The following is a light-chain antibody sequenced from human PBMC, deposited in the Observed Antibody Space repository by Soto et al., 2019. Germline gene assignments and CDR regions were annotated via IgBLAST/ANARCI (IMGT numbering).Light chain of an antibody. J-gene: IGLJ2*01. V-gene: IGLV2-14*01. CDR1: SSDVGGYNC. Sequence: QSALTQPASVSGSPGQSITISCTGTSSDVGGYNCVSWYQQHPGKAPKLMIYDVSNRPSGVSNRFSGSKSGNTASLTISGLQAEDEADYYCSSYTSSTTLVFGGGTKPTVL. CDR2: DVS. CDR3: SSYTSSTTLV.